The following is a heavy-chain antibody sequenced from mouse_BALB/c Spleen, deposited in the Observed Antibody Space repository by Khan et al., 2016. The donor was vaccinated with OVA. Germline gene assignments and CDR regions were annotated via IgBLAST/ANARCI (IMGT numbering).Heavy chain of an antibody. D-gene: IGHD3-3*01. Sequence: EVQLQESGPGLVKPSQSLSLTCTVSGYSITSDYAWNWIRQFPGNKLEWVGYITYSGSTSYTPSLKSRISITRDTSKNQFFLHLNSVTTEDTATDDGTRGRAYWGQGTLVTVAA. CDR2: ITYSGST. CDR1: GYSITSDYA. CDR3: TRGRAY. V-gene: IGHV3-2*02. J-gene: IGHJ3*01.